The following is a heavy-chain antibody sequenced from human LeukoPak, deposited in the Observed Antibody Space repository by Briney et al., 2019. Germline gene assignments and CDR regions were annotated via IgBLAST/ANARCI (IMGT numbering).Heavy chain of an antibody. J-gene: IGHJ4*02. V-gene: IGHV4-39*07. CDR1: GGSISSSSYY. D-gene: IGHD3-22*01. Sequence: PSETLSLTCTVSGGSISSSSYYWGWIRQPPGKGLEWIGSIYYSGSTYYNPSLKSRVTISVDTSKNQFSLKLSSVTAADTAVYYCASTNYYDSSGYSPFDYWGQGTLVTVSS. CDR3: ASTNYYDSSGYSPFDY. CDR2: IYYSGST.